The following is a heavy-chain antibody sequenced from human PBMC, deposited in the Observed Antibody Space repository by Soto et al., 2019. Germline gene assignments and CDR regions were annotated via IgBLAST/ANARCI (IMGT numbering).Heavy chain of an antibody. Sequence: GGSLRLSCAASGFRFTAHWMTWVRQAPGKGLEWVASIKHDGSEKYYVDSVKGRFSISRDDAKDSLYLQMNSLRAEDTAVYYCARAVGYGWFDPWGQGTLVTVSS. CDR3: ARAVGYGWFDP. CDR2: IKHDGSEK. J-gene: IGHJ5*02. D-gene: IGHD1-26*01. CDR1: GFRFTAHW. V-gene: IGHV3-7*01.